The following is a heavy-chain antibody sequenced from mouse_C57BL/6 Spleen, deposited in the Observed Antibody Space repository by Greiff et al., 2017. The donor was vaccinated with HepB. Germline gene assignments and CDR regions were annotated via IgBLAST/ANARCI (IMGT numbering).Heavy chain of an antibody. D-gene: IGHD1-1*01. CDR3: ARGGTTVVYWYFDV. CDR2: IYPGDGDT. CDR1: GYAFSSYW. J-gene: IGHJ1*03. V-gene: IGHV1-80*01. Sequence: QVQLQQSGAELVKPGASVKISCKASGYAFSSYWMNWVKQRPGKGLEWIGQIYPGDGDTNYNGKFKGKATLTADKSSSTAYMQLSSLTSEDSAVYFCARGGTTVVYWYFDVWGTGTTVTVSS.